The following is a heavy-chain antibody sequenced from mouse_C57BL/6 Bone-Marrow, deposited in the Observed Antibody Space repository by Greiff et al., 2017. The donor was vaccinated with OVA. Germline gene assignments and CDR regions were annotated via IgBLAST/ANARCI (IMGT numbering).Heavy chain of an antibody. J-gene: IGHJ3*01. D-gene: IGHD1-2*01. CDR2: FYPGSGSI. CDR1: GYTFTEYT. CDR3: ARHEAPLRPFAY. V-gene: IGHV1-62-2*01. Sequence: QVHVKQSGAELVKPGASVKLSCKASGYTFTEYTIHWVKQRSGQGLEWIGWFYPGSGSIKYNEKFKDKATLTADKSSSTVYMELSRLTSEDSAVYFCARHEAPLRPFAYWGQGTLVTVSA.